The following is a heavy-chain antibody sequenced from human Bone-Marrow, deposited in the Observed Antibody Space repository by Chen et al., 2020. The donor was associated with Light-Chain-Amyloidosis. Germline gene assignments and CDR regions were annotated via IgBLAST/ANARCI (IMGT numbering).Heavy chain of an antibody. V-gene: IGHV1-69*01. J-gene: IGHJ4*02. Sequence: QVQLVQSGAEVKKPGSSVKVSCKASGGTFSSYAVSWVRQAPGQGLEWMGGIIPIFGTANYAQKFQGRVMITADESTSTAYMELSSLRSEDTAVYYCARVQSTVTTFFAAPPDNWGQGTLVTVSS. D-gene: IGHD4-17*01. CDR3: ARVQSTVTTFFAAPPDN. CDR1: GGTFSSYA. CDR2: IIPIFGTA.